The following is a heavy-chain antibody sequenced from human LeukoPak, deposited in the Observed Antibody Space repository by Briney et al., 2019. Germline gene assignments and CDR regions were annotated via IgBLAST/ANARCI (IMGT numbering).Heavy chain of an antibody. J-gene: IGHJ4*02. V-gene: IGHV3-53*01. Sequence: PGGSLRLSCAASGFNVSTRYMSWVRQAPGEGLEWVSIIYSGGTIYYADSVRGRFTISRDTSKNMLYLQMNSLRADDTAVYYCARPASGGLSEDYWGQGTLVTVSS. CDR3: ARPASGGLSEDY. CDR1: GFNVSTRY. D-gene: IGHD3-10*01. CDR2: IYSGGTI.